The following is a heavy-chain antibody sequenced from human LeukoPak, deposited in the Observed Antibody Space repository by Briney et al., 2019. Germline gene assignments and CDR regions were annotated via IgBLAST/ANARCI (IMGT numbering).Heavy chain of an antibody. CDR2: ISYDGSNK. Sequence: GGSLRLSCAASGFTFSNAWMAWVRQAPGKGLEWVALISYDGSNKNYADSVKGRFTISRDNSENTLYLQMKSLRAEDTAVYYCARGDGYNFFDYWGQGTLVTVSS. V-gene: IGHV3-30*14. CDR1: GFTFSNAW. D-gene: IGHD5-24*01. CDR3: ARGDGYNFFDY. J-gene: IGHJ4*02.